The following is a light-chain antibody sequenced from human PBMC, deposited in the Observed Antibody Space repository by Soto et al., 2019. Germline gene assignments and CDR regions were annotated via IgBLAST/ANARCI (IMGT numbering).Light chain of an antibody. CDR1: QSVNSN. CDR3: QQYNNWLWT. Sequence: EIVMTQSPDTLSVSPGERATLSCRASQSVNSNLVWFQHKPGQAPRLLIYGASTRATGIPGRFSGSGFGTEFTLTISSLQSEDFAVYYCQQYNNWLWTFGQGTKVEIK. J-gene: IGKJ1*01. CDR2: GAS. V-gene: IGKV3-15*01.